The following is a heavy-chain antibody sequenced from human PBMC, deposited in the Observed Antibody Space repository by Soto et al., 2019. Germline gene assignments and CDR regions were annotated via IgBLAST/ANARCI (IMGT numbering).Heavy chain of an antibody. CDR1: GYTFSASA. CDR3: ARLWSERETNFDY. J-gene: IGHJ4*02. V-gene: IGHV3-73*02. CDR2: IRSKANSYAT. Sequence: EVQLVESGGGLVQPGGFLKLSCAASGYTFSASAMHWVRQASGKGLEWVGRIRSKANSYATVYAASVKGRVTISRDDSKNTAYLQMNSLKTEDTAVYYCARLWSERETNFDYWGQGTMVSVCS. D-gene: IGHD1-26*01.